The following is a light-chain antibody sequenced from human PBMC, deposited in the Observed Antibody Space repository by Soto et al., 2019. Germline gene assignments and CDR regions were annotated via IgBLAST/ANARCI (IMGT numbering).Light chain of an antibody. Sequence: EIVLTQSPGTLSLSPGERATVSCRATQSISSSYLAWCQQKPGQAPRLLIYGASNRATGIPDRFSGSGSGTNFTLTISRLEPEDFAVYYCQWYGTSSFTFGQGTKLEIK. J-gene: IGKJ2*01. V-gene: IGKV3-20*01. CDR3: QWYGTSSFT. CDR1: QSISSSY. CDR2: GAS.